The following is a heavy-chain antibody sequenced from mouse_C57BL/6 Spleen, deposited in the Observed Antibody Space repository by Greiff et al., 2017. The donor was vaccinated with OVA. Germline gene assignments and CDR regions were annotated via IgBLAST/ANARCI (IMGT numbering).Heavy chain of an antibody. CDR2: IRNKANGYTT. CDR3: ASLRQSYAMDY. V-gene: IGHV7-3*01. D-gene: IGHD3-2*01. Sequence: EVLLVESGGGLVQPGGSLSLSCAASGFTFTDYYMSWARQPPGQALEWFGFIRNKANGYTTEYSASVKGRFTISRDTSQSILYLQMNALGAEDSDTDYCASLRQSYAMDYWGQGTSVTVSS. CDR1: GFTFTDYY. J-gene: IGHJ4*01.